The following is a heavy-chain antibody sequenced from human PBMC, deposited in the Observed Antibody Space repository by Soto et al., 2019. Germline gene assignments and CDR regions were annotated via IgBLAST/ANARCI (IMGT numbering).Heavy chain of an antibody. CDR3: TRDQSLAAPIAFEI. D-gene: IGHD2-15*01. V-gene: IGHV3-21*01. CDR2: ISSNSAYI. CDR1: GFTFRSYS. J-gene: IGHJ3*02. Sequence: EVQLVESGGGLVTPGGSLRVSCAASGFTFRSYSMNWVRQAPGKGLEWVSTISSNSAYIYYADSVKGRFTISRDNAKNSVYLQLNSLRAEDTAIYYCTRDQSLAAPIAFEIWGQGTMVTVSS.